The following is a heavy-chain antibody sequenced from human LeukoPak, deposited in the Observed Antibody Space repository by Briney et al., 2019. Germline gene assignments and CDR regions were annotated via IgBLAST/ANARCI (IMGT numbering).Heavy chain of an antibody. J-gene: IGHJ4*02. V-gene: IGHV4-34*01. CDR1: GGSFRGYY. D-gene: IGHD3-22*01. Sequence: SETLSLTCAVYGGSFRGYYWSWIRQPPGKGLEWIGEINHSGSTNYNPSLKRRVTISVDTSKNQFSLKLSSVTAADTAVYYCARGRRYYYDSSGYGFDCWGQGTLVTVSS. CDR3: ARGRRYYYDSSGYGFDC. CDR2: INHSGST.